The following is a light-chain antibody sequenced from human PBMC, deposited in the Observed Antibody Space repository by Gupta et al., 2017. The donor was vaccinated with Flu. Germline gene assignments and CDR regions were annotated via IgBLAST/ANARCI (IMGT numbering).Light chain of an antibody. J-gene: IGLJ2*01. Sequence: SYDLTQTPAVSVAPGHTARITCGGDNIRRKDVNWFQQKPGQVPVLVIYDDDDRASGIPERFSGSNSGNSATLTISGVEAGDEADYFCQVWDTISHHDVFGGGTKLTVL. CDR1: NIRRKD. CDR2: DDD. V-gene: IGLV3-21*02. CDR3: QVWDTISHHDV.